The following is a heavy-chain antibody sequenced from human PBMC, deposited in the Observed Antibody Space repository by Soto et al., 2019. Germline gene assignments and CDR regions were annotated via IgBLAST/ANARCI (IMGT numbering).Heavy chain of an antibody. CDR2: ISSDGSRI. Sequence: VQLVESGGGLVQPGGSLRLSCAASGYTFSSYWMYWVRQAPGQGLVWVSHISSDGSRIRYADSVNGRFTISRDNAKSTLYLQMNSLTAEDTAVYYCARSSGYYAFDIWGQGTMVTVSS. V-gene: IGHV3-74*01. CDR3: ARSSGYYAFDI. J-gene: IGHJ3*02. D-gene: IGHD3-22*01. CDR1: GYTFSSYW.